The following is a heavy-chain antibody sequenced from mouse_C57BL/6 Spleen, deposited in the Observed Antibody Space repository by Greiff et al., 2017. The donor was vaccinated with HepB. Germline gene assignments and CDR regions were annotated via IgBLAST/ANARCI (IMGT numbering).Heavy chain of an antibody. Sequence: QVQLQQSGAELVKPGASVKLSCKASGYTFTEYTIHWVKQRSGQGLEWIGWFYPGSGSIKYNEKFKDKATLTADKSSSTVYMELSRLTSEDSAVYFCARHEGEGGLYYYGDYFDYWGQGTTLTVSS. D-gene: IGHD1-1*01. CDR2: FYPGSGSI. CDR3: ARHEGEGGLYYYGDYFDY. CDR1: GYTFTEYT. J-gene: IGHJ2*01. V-gene: IGHV1-62-2*01.